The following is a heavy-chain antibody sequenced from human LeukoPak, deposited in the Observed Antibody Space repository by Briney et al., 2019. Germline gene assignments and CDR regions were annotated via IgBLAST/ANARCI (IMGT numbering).Heavy chain of an antibody. V-gene: IGHV4-38-2*02. D-gene: IGHD5-12*01. CDR2: IYHSGST. J-gene: IGHJ4*02. CDR3: ARTTSGYDIDY. Sequence: SETLSLTCTVSGYSISSGYYWGWIRQPPGKGLEWIGSIYHSGSTYYSPSLKSRVTISVDTSKNQFSLKLSSATAADTAVYYCARTTSGYDIDYWGQGTLVTVSS. CDR1: GYSISSGYY.